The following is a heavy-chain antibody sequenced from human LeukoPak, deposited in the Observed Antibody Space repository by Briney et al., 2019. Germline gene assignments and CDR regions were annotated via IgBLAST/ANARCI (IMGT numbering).Heavy chain of an antibody. CDR1: GFTFNTYA. Sequence: PGGSLRLSCAASGFTFNTYAMSWVRQAPGKGLEWLSTISGSGRSTYYADSVKGRFTISRDNSNNTLYLQMTGLSADDTAVFFCAKDQSDVAVAHFFDSWGQGTLVTVSS. CDR2: ISGSGRST. J-gene: IGHJ4*02. V-gene: IGHV3-23*01. CDR3: AKDQSDVAVAHFFDS. D-gene: IGHD6-19*01.